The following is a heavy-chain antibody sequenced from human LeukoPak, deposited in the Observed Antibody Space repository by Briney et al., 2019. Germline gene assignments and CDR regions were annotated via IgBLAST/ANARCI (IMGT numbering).Heavy chain of an antibody. CDR2: IYYSGST. CDR1: GGSARSGSYY. Sequence: SETLSLTCTVSGGSARSGSYYWTWIRQAPGKGLEWIGYIYYSGSTNYNPSLKSRVTISVDTSKNQFSLKLTSVTAAGTAVYYCARGKLWFDPWGQGTLVTVSS. D-gene: IGHD5-24*01. J-gene: IGHJ5*02. V-gene: IGHV4-61*01. CDR3: ARGKLWFDP.